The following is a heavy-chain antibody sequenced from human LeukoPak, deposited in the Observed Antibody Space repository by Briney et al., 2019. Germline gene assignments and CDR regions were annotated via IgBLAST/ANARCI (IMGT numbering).Heavy chain of an antibody. Sequence: PGGSLRLSCATSGFTFSDYWMYWVRQGPGKGLVWVSRISGDGTGTTYADSVKGRFTISRDNAKNTVYLQMNRLRAEDTAVYYCARDYCSGGGCYTGRYWGQGTLVTVSS. V-gene: IGHV3-74*01. CDR2: ISGDGTGT. D-gene: IGHD2-15*01. CDR3: ARDYCSGGGCYTGRY. CDR1: GFTFSDYW. J-gene: IGHJ4*02.